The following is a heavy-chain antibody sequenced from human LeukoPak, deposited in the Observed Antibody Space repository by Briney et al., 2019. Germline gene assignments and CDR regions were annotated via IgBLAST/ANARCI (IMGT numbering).Heavy chain of an antibody. CDR2: INPSGGST. J-gene: IGHJ5*02. CDR1: GYTFTTYY. Sequence: PGASVKVSCKASGYTFTTYYIHWVRQAPGQGLEWMGVINPSGGSTSFAQKFQARLTMTRDTSTSTVYMELGGLSSEDTAVYYCAREIVVVPSAMGFDPWGQGTLVTASS. D-gene: IGHD2-2*01. V-gene: IGHV1-46*01. CDR3: AREIVVVPSAMGFDP.